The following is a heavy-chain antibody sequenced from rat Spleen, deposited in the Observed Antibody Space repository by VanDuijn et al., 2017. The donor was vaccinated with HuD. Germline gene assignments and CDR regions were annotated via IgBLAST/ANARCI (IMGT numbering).Heavy chain of an antibody. CDR1: GLTFSNYE. Sequence: EVQLVESGGGLVQPGRSMKLSCAASGLTFSNYEMAWVRQAPTKGLEWIASVSSGGGNTYYRDSVKGRFTISRDNAKNTQYLLMDSLRSEDTATYYCARRKLYYGFDYWGQGVMVTVSS. CDR2: VSSGGGNT. D-gene: IGHD1-6*01. V-gene: IGHV5S13*01. CDR3: ARRKLYYGFDY. J-gene: IGHJ2*01.